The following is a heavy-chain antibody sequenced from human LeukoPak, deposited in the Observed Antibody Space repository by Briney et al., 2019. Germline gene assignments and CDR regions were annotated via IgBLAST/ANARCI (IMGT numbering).Heavy chain of an antibody. CDR1: GYTFTSYA. Sequence: ASVKVSCKASGYTFTSYAMNWVRQAPGQGLEWMGWINTNTGNPTYAQGFTGRFVFFLDTSVSTAYLQISSLKAEDTAVYYCARDCGLYRQWLAACIDYWGQGTLVTVSS. CDR3: ARDCGLYRQWLAACIDY. V-gene: IGHV7-4-1*02. CDR2: INTNTGNP. J-gene: IGHJ4*02. D-gene: IGHD6-19*01.